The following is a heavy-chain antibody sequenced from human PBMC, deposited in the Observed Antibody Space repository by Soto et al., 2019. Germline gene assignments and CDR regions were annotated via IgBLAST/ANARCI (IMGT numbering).Heavy chain of an antibody. V-gene: IGHV4-39*01. Sequence: QLQLQESGPGLVKPSETLSLTCTVSGGSISSSSYYWGWIRQPPGKGLEWIGRIDYIGSTYYNPSLLSLVTLSVDTGKNQFSLKLSSVTAAVTAVYYCARKRPMITFGGVIEKPPGYFDYWGQGTLVTVSA. D-gene: IGHD3-16*02. J-gene: IGHJ4*02. CDR3: ARKRPMITFGGVIEKPPGYFDY. CDR2: IDYIGST. CDR1: GGSISSSSYY.